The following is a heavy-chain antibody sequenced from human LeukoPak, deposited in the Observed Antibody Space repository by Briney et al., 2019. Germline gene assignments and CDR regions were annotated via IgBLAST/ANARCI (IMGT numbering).Heavy chain of an antibody. V-gene: IGHV3-48*04. CDR3: AREMDYNWFDP. J-gene: IGHJ5*02. D-gene: IGHD3/OR15-3a*01. CDR2: ISSSSSTI. CDR1: GFTFSSYS. Sequence: GGSLRLSCAASGFTFSSYSMNWVRQAPGKGLEWVSYISSSSSTIYADSVKGRFTISRDNAKNSLYLQMNSLRAEDTAVYYCAREMDYNWFDPWGQGTLVTVSS.